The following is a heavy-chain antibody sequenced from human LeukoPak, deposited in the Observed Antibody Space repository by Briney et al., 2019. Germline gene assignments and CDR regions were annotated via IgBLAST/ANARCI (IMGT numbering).Heavy chain of an antibody. J-gene: IGHJ4*02. CDR1: GGSFSSYY. CDR3: ARSPDPPYFDF. CDR2: IYCTEST. V-gene: IGHV4-59*01. Sequence: SETLSLTCTVSGGSFSSYYWGWIRQPPGKGLEWIGYIYCTESTRYNPSLKSRVTISLDTSMNQFSLELSSVTAADTAFYYCARSPDPPYFDFWGQGILVTVSS.